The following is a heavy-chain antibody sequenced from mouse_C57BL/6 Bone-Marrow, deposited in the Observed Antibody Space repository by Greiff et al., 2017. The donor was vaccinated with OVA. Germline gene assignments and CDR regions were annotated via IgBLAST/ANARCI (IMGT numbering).Heavy chain of an antibody. CDR2: ISSGSSTI. J-gene: IGHJ2*01. CDR3: ARLTGTGY. Sequence: EVKLVESGGGLVKPGGSLKLSCAASGFTFSGYGMHWVRQAPEKGLEWVAYISSGSSTIYYADTVKGRFTISRDKAKNTLFLQMTRLMSEDTAMYYCARLTGTGYWGQGTTLTVSS. D-gene: IGHD4-1*01. V-gene: IGHV5-17*01. CDR1: GFTFSGYG.